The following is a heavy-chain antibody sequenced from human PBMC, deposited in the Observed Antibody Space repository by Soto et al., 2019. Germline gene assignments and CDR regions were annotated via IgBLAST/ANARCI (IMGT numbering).Heavy chain of an antibody. D-gene: IGHD2-2*01. V-gene: IGHV3-30*03. CDR2: ISNDGSNK. CDR3: ARDPNIVLVPAALRSYYHYYVMDV. CDR1: GFTFSSYG. J-gene: IGHJ6*02. Sequence: GGSLRLSCAASGFTFSSYGMPRVRQAPGKGLKWVAVISNDGSNKYYADSVKGRFTISRDNSKNTLYLQMNSRRAEDTAVYYCARDPNIVLVPAALRSYYHYYVMDVVGQGTTDLVSS.